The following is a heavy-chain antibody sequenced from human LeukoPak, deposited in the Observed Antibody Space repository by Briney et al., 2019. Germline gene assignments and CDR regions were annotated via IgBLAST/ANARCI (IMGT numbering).Heavy chain of an antibody. CDR3: ARHVEPSGWLQLGQGVLDY. CDR1: GYTFTSYA. J-gene: IGHJ4*02. V-gene: IGHV7-4-1*02. Sequence: GASVKVSCKASGYTFTSYAMNWVRQAPGQGLEWMGWINTNTGNPTYAQGFTGRFVFSLDTSVSTAYLQISSLKAEDTAVYYCARHVEPSGWLQLGQGVLDYWGQGTLVTVSS. CDR2: INTNTGNP. D-gene: IGHD5-24*01.